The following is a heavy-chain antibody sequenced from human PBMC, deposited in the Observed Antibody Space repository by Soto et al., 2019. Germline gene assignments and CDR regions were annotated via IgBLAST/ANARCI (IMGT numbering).Heavy chain of an antibody. CDR1: AASITGSFF. CDR2: FSLSGTT. Sequence: PSETLSLTCTVSAASITGSFFWSWIRPPAGKGLEWIGRFSLSGTTNYNPSLRSRVTMSADVSKNQFSLRLTSVTAADTALYYCARGMTPPGAPAWYYFDSWGQGTLVTVSS. J-gene: IGHJ4*02. CDR3: ARGMTPPGAPAWYYFDS. V-gene: IGHV4-4*07. D-gene: IGHD2-8*02.